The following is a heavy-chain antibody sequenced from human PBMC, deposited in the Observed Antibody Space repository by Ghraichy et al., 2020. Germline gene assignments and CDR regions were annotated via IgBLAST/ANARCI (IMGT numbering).Heavy chain of an antibody. V-gene: IGHV4-34*01. Sequence: SETLSLTCAVYGGSFSGYYWSWIRQPPGKGLEWIGEMNHSGSTNYNPSLKSRVTISVDTSNNQFPLKLSSVTAADTAVYYCARPRFWGSRYLDLWGRGTLVTVSS. CDR2: MNHSGST. J-gene: IGHJ2*01. D-gene: IGHD7-27*01. CDR1: GGSFSGYY. CDR3: ARPRFWGSRYLDL.